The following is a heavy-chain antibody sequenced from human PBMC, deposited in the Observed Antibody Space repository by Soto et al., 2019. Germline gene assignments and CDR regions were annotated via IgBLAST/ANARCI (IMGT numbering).Heavy chain of an antibody. Sequence: SVKVSCKASGGTFSSYAISWVRQAPGQGLEWMGGIIPIFGTANYAQKFQGRVTITADESTSTAYMELSSLRSEDTAVYYCARTLVESYGPHGAFDIWGQGTMVTVSS. J-gene: IGHJ3*02. CDR2: IIPIFGTA. CDR3: ARTLVESYGPHGAFDI. V-gene: IGHV1-69*13. CDR1: GGTFSSYA. D-gene: IGHD5-18*01.